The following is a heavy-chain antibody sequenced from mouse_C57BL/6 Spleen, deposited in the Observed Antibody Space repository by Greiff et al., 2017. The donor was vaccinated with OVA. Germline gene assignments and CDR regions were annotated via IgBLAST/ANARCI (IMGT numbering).Heavy chain of an antibody. J-gene: IGHJ2*01. CDR2: IRNKANGYTT. Sequence: EVNVVESGGGLVQPGGSLSLSCAASGFTFTDYYMSWVRQPPGKALEWLGFIRNKANGYTTEYSASVKGRFTISRDNSQSILYLQMNALRAEDSATYHCARYYYTSFDYWGQGTTLTVSS. CDR3: ARYYYTSFDY. D-gene: IGHD2-12*01. V-gene: IGHV7-3*01. CDR1: GFTFTDYY.